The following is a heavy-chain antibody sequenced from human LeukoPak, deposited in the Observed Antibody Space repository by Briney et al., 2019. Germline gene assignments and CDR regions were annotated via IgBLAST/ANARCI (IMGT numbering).Heavy chain of an antibody. J-gene: IGHJ5*02. CDR3: ARCPYDFWFDP. V-gene: IGHV4-59*01. D-gene: IGHD3-3*01. Sequence: SETLSLTCTVSGGSISSYYWSWIRQPPGKGLEWIGYIYYSGTTNYNPSLKSRVTISVDTSKNQFTLKLSSVTAADTAVYYCARCPYDFWFDPWGQGTLVTVSS. CDR1: GGSISSYY. CDR2: IYYSGTT.